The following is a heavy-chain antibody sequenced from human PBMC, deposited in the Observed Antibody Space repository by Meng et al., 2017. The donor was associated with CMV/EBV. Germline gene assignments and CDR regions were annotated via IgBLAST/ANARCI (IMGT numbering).Heavy chain of an antibody. CDR1: GSTFTNYW. J-gene: IGHJ3*01. V-gene: IGHV5-51*01. CDR3: ALKLLVPVGAFDV. Sequence: GGSLRLSCKASGSTFTNYWIGWVRQMPGKGLEWMGIIYPGDSETRYSPSFQGQVTISADKSISTAYLQWSSLQASDTAIYYCALKLLVPVGAFDVWGQGTMVTVSS. CDR2: IYPGDSET. D-gene: IGHD3-3*01.